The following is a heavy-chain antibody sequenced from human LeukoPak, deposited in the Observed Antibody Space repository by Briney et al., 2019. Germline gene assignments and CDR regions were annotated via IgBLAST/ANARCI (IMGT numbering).Heavy chain of an antibody. CDR2: ISGDGGST. Sequence: GGSLRLSCAASGFTFDDYAMHWVRQAPGKGLEWVSLISGDGGSTYYADSVKGRFTISRDNSKNSLYLQMNSLRTEDNALYYCAKDVGYGDYAAGYWGQGTLVTVSS. V-gene: IGHV3-43*02. CDR3: AKDVGYGDYAAGY. CDR1: GFTFDDYA. J-gene: IGHJ4*02. D-gene: IGHD4-17*01.